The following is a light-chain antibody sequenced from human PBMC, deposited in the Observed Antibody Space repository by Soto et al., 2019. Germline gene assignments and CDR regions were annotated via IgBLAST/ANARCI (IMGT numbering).Light chain of an antibody. V-gene: IGKV1-5*03. CDR3: QQYNCDPS. Sequence: DIQMTQSPSTLSASVGDRVTLTCRASQTINSWLAWYQQRPGTAPKLLIYKASILESGVPSRFSGCGSGTEFTLTISSLQPDDFGTLYCQQYNCDPSFGQGTKLEIK. CDR1: QTINSW. J-gene: IGKJ2*01. CDR2: KAS.